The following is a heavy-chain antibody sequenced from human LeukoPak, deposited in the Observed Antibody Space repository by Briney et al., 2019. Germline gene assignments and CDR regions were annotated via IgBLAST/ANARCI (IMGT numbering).Heavy chain of an antibody. D-gene: IGHD2-2*01. CDR2: IYPDDSDT. V-gene: IGHV5-51*01. CDR1: GYSFTNYW. CDR3: ARPGREKLPAAELDY. Sequence: GESLKISCKGSGYSFTNYWIGWVRQMPGKGLEWMGIIYPDDSDTRYSPSFQVQVTISADKSISTAYLQWSSLKASDTAMYYCARPGREKLPAAELDYWGQGTLVTVSS. J-gene: IGHJ4*02.